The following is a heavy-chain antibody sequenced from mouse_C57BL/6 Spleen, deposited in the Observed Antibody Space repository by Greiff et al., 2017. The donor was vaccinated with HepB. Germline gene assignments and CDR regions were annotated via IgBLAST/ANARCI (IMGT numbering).Heavy chain of an antibody. Sequence: EVKVVESGGGLVKPGGSLKLSCAASGFTFSSYTMSWVRQTPEKRLEWVATISGGGGNTYYPDSVKGRFTISRDNAKNTLYLQMSSLMSEDTAVYYCASQSCYLFAYWGQGTLVTVSA. CDR1: GFTFSSYT. J-gene: IGHJ3*01. CDR2: ISGGGGNT. V-gene: IGHV5-9*04. CDR3: ASQSCYLFAY.